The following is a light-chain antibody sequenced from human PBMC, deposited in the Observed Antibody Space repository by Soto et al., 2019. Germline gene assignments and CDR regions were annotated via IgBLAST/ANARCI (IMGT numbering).Light chain of an antibody. CDR1: QSISSW. CDR2: DAS. Sequence: DIQMTQSPSTLSASVGDRVTITCRASQSISSWLAWYQQKPGKAPKVLIRDASTLESGVPSRFSGGGSGTEFTLTITSLQPDDFATYYCQEYTTFSRTFGQGTKV. V-gene: IGKV1-5*01. CDR3: QEYTTFSRT. J-gene: IGKJ1*01.